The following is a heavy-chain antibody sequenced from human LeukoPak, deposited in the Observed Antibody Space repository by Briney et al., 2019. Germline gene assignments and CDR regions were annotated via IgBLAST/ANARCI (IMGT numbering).Heavy chain of an antibody. J-gene: IGHJ4*02. CDR2: IYHSGSA. Sequence: SETLSLTCAVSGYSIRSGDYWGWIRQSPGKGLEWIGSIYHSGSAHYNPSLKSRVTISADTSKNQFSLMPSSVTAADTAVYYCARNRSLTTTPGFDHWGQGTLVTVSS. CDR1: GYSIRSGDY. V-gene: IGHV4-38-2*01. CDR3: ARNRSLTTTPGFDH. D-gene: IGHD4-11*01.